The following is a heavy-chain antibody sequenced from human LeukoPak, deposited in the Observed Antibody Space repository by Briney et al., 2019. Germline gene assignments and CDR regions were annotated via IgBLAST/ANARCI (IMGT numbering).Heavy chain of an antibody. CDR2: IYARGNT. CDR1: GGSISNYY. CDR3: ARTPIYYFDNSGYYN. J-gene: IGHJ4*02. Sequence: PSETLSLTCTVSGGSISNYYWSWIRQPAGKGLEWIGLIYARGNTNYNPSLKSRVTMSIDTSKNQFSLKLTSVTAADTAVYYCARTPIYYFDNSGYYNWGQGTLVTVSS. V-gene: IGHV4-4*07. D-gene: IGHD3-22*01.